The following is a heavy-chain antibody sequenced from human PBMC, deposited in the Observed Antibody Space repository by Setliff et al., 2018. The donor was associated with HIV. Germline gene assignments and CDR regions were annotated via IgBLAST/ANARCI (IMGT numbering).Heavy chain of an antibody. V-gene: IGHV1-18*01. J-gene: IGHJ4*02. CDR3: ARALSCGPRGGADY. CDR2: INPNGGGT. D-gene: IGHD3-10*01. Sequence: ASVKVSCKASGYTFIGYGINWGRQAPGQGLEWRGWINPNGGGTNYAQKLQGSVTMTTDPSTSTGYMELRTLRSDDTAVYYCARALSCGPRGGADYWGQGTLVTVSS. CDR1: GYTFIGYG.